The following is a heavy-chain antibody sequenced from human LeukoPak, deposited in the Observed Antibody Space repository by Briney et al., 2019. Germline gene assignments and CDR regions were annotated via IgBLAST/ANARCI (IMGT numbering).Heavy chain of an antibody. CDR2: ISAYNGNT. D-gene: IGHD3-22*01. CDR1: GYTFTSYG. Sequence: GASVKVSCKASGYTFTSYGISWVRQAPGQGLEWMGWISAYNGNTNYAQKLQGRVTMTTDTSTSTAYMELRSLRSDDTAVYYCARTYYYDSRTARGRPGDYWGQGTLVTVSS. J-gene: IGHJ4*02. CDR3: ARTYYYDSRTARGRPGDY. V-gene: IGHV1-18*01.